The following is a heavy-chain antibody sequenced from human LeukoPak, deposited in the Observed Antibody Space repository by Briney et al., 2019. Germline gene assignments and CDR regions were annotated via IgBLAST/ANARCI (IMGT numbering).Heavy chain of an antibody. Sequence: GGSLRLSCAASGFSFSGSWMTCVRQAPGKGLEWVAHMNQDGSVKNYVDSVKGRFTISRDNAKNSLYLQTKSLRAEDTAVYYCARNPANGVIAYWSQGTLVTVSS. D-gene: IGHD2-21*01. CDR2: MNQDGSVK. CDR3: ARNPANGVIAY. CDR1: GFSFSGSW. V-gene: IGHV3-7*01. J-gene: IGHJ4*02.